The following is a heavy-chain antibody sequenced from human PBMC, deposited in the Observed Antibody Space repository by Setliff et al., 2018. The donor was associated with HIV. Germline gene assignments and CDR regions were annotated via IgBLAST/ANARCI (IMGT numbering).Heavy chain of an antibody. V-gene: IGHV4-39*01. J-gene: IGHJ5*02. CDR1: DASINSNNYY. CDR3: SRLTRSSSNSYKGRFDP. CDR2: IYYSGTA. Sequence: SETLSLTCSISDASINSNNYYWVWIRQTPGKGLEWIGSIYYSGTAYYNPSLKSRLIISVDTSKNQFPLNLSSMSAADTAVYFCSRLTRSSSNSYKGRFDPWGQGTLVTVSS. D-gene: IGHD2-15*01.